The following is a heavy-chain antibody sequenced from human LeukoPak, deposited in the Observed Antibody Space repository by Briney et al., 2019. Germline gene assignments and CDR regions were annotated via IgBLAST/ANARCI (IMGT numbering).Heavy chain of an antibody. J-gene: IGHJ4*02. CDR2: ISAYNGNT. Sequence: ASVKVSCKASGYTFTSYGISWVRQAPGQGLEWMGWISAYNGNTNYAQKLQGRVTVTTDTSTSTAYMELRSLRSDDTAVYYCARDKCSGGSCYSNFDYWGQGTLVTVSS. CDR3: ARDKCSGGSCYSNFDY. D-gene: IGHD2-15*01. V-gene: IGHV1-18*01. CDR1: GYTFTSYG.